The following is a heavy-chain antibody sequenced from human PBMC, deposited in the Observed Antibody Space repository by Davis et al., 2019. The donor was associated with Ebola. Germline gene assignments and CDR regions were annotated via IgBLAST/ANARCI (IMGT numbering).Heavy chain of an antibody. J-gene: IGHJ4*02. CDR3: ARDWYYTIDY. V-gene: IGHV3-74*01. D-gene: IGHD3-10*01. CDR2: IDSVGTA. CDR1: GFTFRETW. Sequence: GESLKIPCAASGFTFRETWIHWVRQAPGEGLVWVSRIDSVGTAVYADSVKGRFTLSRDNAKSTVFLQMNSLRVEDTAVYYCARDWYYTIDYWGQGTLVTVSS.